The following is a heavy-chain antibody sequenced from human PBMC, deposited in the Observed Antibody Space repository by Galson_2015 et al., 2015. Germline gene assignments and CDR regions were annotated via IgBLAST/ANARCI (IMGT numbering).Heavy chain of an antibody. CDR3: ARRQIAVAGGGAFDI. Sequence: QSGAEVKKPGESLKISCTGSGYSFTSYWIGWVRQMPGKGLEWMGIIYPGDSDTRYSPSFQGQVTISADKSISTAYLQWSSLKASDTAMYYCARRQIAVAGGGAFDIWGQGTMVTVSS. J-gene: IGHJ3*02. CDR2: IYPGDSDT. CDR1: GYSFTSYW. D-gene: IGHD6-19*01. V-gene: IGHV5-51*01.